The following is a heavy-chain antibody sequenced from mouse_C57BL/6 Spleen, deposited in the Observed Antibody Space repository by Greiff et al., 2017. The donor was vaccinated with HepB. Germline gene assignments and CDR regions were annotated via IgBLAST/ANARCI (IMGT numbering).Heavy chain of an antibody. CDR2: ISYDGSN. V-gene: IGHV3-6*01. J-gene: IGHJ1*03. Sequence: EVQLQESGPGLVKPSQSLSLTCSVTRYSITSGYYWNWIRQFPGNKLEWMGYISYDGSNNYNPSLKNRISITRDTSKNQFFLKLNSVTTEDTATYYCARVGGYFDVWGTGTTVTVSS. CDR3: ARVGGYFDV. CDR1: RYSITSGYY.